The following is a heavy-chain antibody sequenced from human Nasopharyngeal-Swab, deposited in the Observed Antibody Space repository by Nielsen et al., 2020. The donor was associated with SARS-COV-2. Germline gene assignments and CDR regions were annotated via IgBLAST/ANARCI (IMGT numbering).Heavy chain of an antibody. Sequence: ASVKVSCKASGYTFTGYYMHWVRQAPGQGLEWMGRINPNSGGTNYAQKFQGRVTMTRDTSISTAYMELSRLRSDDTAVYYCARRATIGTFFPTPYGMDVWGQGTTVTVSS. D-gene: IGHD5-24*01. CDR2: INPNSGGT. J-gene: IGHJ6*02. CDR3: ARRATIGTFFPTPYGMDV. V-gene: IGHV1-2*06. CDR1: GYTFTGYY.